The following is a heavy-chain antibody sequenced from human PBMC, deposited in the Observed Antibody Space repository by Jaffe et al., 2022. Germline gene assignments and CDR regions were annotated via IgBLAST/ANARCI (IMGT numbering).Heavy chain of an antibody. CDR3: AKDGPRYPGKTYYDFWSATKGDYYYYYYMDV. Sequence: QVQLVESGGGVVQPGGSLRLSCAASGFTFSSYGMHWVRQAPGKGLEWVAFIRYDGSNKYYADSVKGRFTISRDNSKNTLYLQMNSLRAEDTAVYYCAKDGPRYPGKTYYDFWSATKGDYYYYYYMDVWGKGTTVTVSS. CDR2: IRYDGSNK. V-gene: IGHV3-30*02. CDR1: GFTFSSYG. D-gene: IGHD3-3*01. J-gene: IGHJ6*03.